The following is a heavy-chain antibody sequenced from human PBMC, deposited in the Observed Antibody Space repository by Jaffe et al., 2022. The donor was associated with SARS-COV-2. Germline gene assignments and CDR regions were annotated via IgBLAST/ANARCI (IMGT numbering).Heavy chain of an antibody. V-gene: IGHV1-2*02. CDR1: GYTFTDHY. CDR3: ARGFLWFGELTEVWFDP. CDR2: INPNSGGS. D-gene: IGHD3-10*01. J-gene: IGHJ5*02. Sequence: QVQLVQSGAEVKKPGASVKVSCEASGYTFTDHYIHWVRQAPGQGLEWMGWINPNSGGSVYAQKFQGRVILSTDTSISTAYMELSRLRSDDTAVYFCARGFLWFGELTEVWFDPWGQGTQVTVSS.